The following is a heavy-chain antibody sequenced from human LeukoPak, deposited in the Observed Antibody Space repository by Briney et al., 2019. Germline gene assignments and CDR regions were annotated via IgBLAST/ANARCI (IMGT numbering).Heavy chain of an antibody. D-gene: IGHD4-17*01. J-gene: IGHJ3*02. CDR1: SGSISGHY. V-gene: IGHV4-4*07. CDR3: ARDRGDYDAFDI. Sequence: SETLSLTCTVTSGSISGHYWSWIRRPAGKEMQWIGRIYTSGATNYNPSLKSRVTMSIDTSKKEFTLKLTSVTAADTAVYYCARDRGDYDAFDIWGQGTMVTVSS. CDR2: IYTSGAT.